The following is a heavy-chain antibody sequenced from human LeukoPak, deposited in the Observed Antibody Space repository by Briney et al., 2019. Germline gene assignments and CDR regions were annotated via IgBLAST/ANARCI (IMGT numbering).Heavy chain of an antibody. CDR2: LYSDGRI. Sequence: GGSLRLSCAASGLTVSSNYMSWVRQAPGKGLEWVSLLYSDGRIYYADSMKGRFAISRDNSRNTLYLQMNSLRAEDTAVYYCVRDFDSGSGSYGDYWGQGTLVTVSS. CDR1: GLTVSSNY. D-gene: IGHD3-10*01. V-gene: IGHV3-66*01. J-gene: IGHJ4*02. CDR3: VRDFDSGSGSYGDY.